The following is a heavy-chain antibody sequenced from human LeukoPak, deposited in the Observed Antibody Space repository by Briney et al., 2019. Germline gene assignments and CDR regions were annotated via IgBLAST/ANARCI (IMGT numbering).Heavy chain of an antibody. CDR3: ARDPGDTGVDY. J-gene: IGHJ4*02. D-gene: IGHD5-18*01. CDR2: IWYDGGNK. CDR1: GFTFSSYG. V-gene: IGHV3-33*01. Sequence: GGSLRLSCAASGFTFSSYGMHWVRQAPGKGLEWVAVIWYDGGNKYYADSVKGRFTISRDNSKNTLYLQMNSLRAEDTAVYYCARDPGDTGVDYWGQGTLVTVSS.